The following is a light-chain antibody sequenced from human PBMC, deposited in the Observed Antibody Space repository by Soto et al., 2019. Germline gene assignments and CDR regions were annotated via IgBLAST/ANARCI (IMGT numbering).Light chain of an antibody. V-gene: IGLV2-14*01. CDR2: DVS. CDR1: SRDVGGYNY. CDR3: SSYTSSSTVV. Sequence: QSALTQPASVSGSPGQSITISCTGTSRDVGGYNYVSWYQQHPGKAPKLMIYDVSNRPSGVSNRVSGSKSGNTASLTISGLQAEDEADYYCSSYTSSSTVVFGGGTQLTVL. J-gene: IGLJ2*01.